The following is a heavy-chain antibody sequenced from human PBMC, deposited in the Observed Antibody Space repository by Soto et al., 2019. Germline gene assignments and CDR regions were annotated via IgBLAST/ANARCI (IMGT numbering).Heavy chain of an antibody. CDR1: GFTFPSYS. J-gene: IGHJ6*03. Sequence: GGSLRLSCAASGFTFPSYSMNWVRQAPGKGLEWISYISGSRSVVYDADSVKGRFTVSRDNAQDSLYLQMNSLRAEDTAVYFCAREPHPAYSSGLSYFYYMDVWGKGTTVTVSS. V-gene: IGHV3-48*01. CDR3: AREPHPAYSSGLSYFYYMDV. D-gene: IGHD6-19*01. CDR2: ISGSRSVV.